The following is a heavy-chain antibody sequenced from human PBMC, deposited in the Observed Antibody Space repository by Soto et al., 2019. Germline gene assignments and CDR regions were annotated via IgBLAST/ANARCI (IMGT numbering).Heavy chain of an antibody. CDR1: GFTFSRYS. V-gene: IGHV3-48*01. CDR2: ISSSSNSI. D-gene: IGHD6-13*01. J-gene: IGHJ6*02. Sequence: GGSLRLSCAASGFTFSRYSMNWVRQAPGKGLEWVSYISSSSNSIYYADSVKGRFTISRDNAKNSLCLQMNSLRAEDTAVYYCARGPPGIADYYYYGMDFWGQGTTVTVSS. CDR3: ARGPPGIADYYYYGMDF.